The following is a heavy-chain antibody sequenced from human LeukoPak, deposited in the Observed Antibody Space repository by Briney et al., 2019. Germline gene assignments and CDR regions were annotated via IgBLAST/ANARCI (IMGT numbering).Heavy chain of an antibody. Sequence: PGGSPRLSCAASGFTFSSYCMSWVRQAPGKGLEWVANIKQDGSEKYYVDSVKGRFTISRDNAKNSLYLQMNSLRAEDTAVYYCARNNYDRGANYYYYMDVWGKGTTVTVSS. V-gene: IGHV3-7*01. D-gene: IGHD3-9*01. CDR2: IKQDGSEK. CDR1: GFTFSSYC. CDR3: ARNNYDRGANYYYYMDV. J-gene: IGHJ6*03.